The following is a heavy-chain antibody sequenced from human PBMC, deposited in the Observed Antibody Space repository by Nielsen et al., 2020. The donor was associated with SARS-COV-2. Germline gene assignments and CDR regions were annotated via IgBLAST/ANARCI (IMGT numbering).Heavy chain of an antibody. D-gene: IGHD4-11*01. J-gene: IGHJ4*02. V-gene: IGHV3-9*01. CDR2: ITWNSGII. CDR3: AKGGNYGNYAYYFDF. Sequence: GGSLRLFCAASGFTFDDYAMHWVRQPPGKCLEWVSGITWNSGIIVYADSVKGRFTVSRDNAKNSLHLQMNSLRAEDTALYYCAKGGNYGNYAYYFDFWGQGTPVTVSS. CDR1: GFTFDDYA.